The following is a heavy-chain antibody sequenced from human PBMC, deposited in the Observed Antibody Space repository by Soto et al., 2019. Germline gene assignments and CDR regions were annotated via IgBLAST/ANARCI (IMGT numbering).Heavy chain of an antibody. J-gene: IGHJ4*02. CDR1: GYSFTSHY. CDR2: IIPIFGTA. CDR3: ARQFRYNDYYDSSGYYYFDY. V-gene: IGHV1-69*13. Sequence: GASVKVSCKAIGYSFTSHYMHWVRQAPGQGLEWMGGIIPIFGTANYAQKFQGRVTITADESTSTAYMELSSLRSEDTAVYYCARQFRYNDYYDSSGYYYFDYWGQGTLVSVFS. D-gene: IGHD3-22*01.